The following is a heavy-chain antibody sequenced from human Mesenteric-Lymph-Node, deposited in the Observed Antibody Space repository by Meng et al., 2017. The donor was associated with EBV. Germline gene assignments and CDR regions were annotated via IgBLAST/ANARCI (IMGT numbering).Heavy chain of an antibody. CDR2: IYQSGST. D-gene: IGHD3-10*01. CDR1: GDSISSSNW. CDR3: ARGCRFDYYGSLPLFGY. J-gene: IGHJ4*02. Sequence: QVQLQESGPGLVKPSGTLSLTCAVSGDSISSSNWWSWVRQPPGKGLEWIGEIYQSGSTNYNPSLKSRVTISVDTSKNQFSLKLNSVTAADTAVYYCARGCRFDYYGSLPLFGYWGQGTLVTVSS. V-gene: IGHV4-4*02.